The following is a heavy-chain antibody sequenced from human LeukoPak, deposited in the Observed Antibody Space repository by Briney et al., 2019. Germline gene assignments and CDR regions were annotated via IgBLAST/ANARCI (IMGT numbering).Heavy chain of an antibody. Sequence: AGRSLRLSCVGSGFSLDDYAMHWVRQVPGKGLEWVSSISWDSGNQAYTDSVKGRFTISRDNDKNSLYLQMNSLRAEDTALYYCVKDMGFDLLKDAFHVWGQGTLVTVSS. D-gene: IGHD3-9*01. CDR1: GFSLDDYA. CDR2: ISWDSGNQ. J-gene: IGHJ3*01. CDR3: VKDMGFDLLKDAFHV. V-gene: IGHV3-9*01.